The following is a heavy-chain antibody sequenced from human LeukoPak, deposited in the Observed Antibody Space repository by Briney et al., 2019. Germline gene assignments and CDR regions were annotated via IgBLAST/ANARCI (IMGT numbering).Heavy chain of an antibody. Sequence: SETLSLTCAVYGGSFSGYYWSWIRQPPGKGLEWIGEINHSGNTNYSPSLKSRVTISVDTSKNQFSLKLSSVTAADTAVYYCARGTTRASSTYSSGWDSYYYYYGMDDWGQGTTVTASS. D-gene: IGHD6-19*01. CDR3: ARGTTRASSTYSSGWDSYYYYYGMDD. CDR1: GGSFSGYY. V-gene: IGHV4-34*01. J-gene: IGHJ6*02. CDR2: INHSGNT.